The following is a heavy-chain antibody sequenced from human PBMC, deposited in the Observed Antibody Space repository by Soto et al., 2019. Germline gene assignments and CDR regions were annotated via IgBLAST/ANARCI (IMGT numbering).Heavy chain of an antibody. Sequence: GGSLRLSCAASGFTFSSYSMNWVRQAPGEGLEWISYISTTSSRIYYADSVRGRFTISRDDAKNSLYLQLNSLRDEDTAVYYYARDVFPGIPVAGTWFGPWGQGILVTVSS. CDR2: ISTTSSRI. CDR3: ARDVFPGIPVAGTWFGP. J-gene: IGHJ5*02. D-gene: IGHD6-19*01. V-gene: IGHV3-48*02. CDR1: GFTFSSYS.